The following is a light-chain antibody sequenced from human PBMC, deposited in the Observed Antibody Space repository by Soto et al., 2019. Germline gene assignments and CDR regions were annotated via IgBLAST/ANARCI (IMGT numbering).Light chain of an antibody. V-gene: IGKV2D-29*01. CDR1: ESLLHSNGGTY. J-gene: IGKJ3*01. CDR3: MQCSELPFT. CDR2: EVS. Sequence: DVVMAQTPLSLSVTPGQPASISCKSSESLLHSNGGTYLYWYVQKPGQPPQVLIYEVSNRFSGVXSXXSGGGSGTDFTLEISRVEAEDAGVYYCMQCSELPFTFGPGTKVEIK.